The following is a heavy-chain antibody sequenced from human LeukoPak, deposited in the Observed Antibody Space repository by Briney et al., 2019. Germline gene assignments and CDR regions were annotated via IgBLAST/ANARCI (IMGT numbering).Heavy chain of an antibody. D-gene: IGHD1-26*01. V-gene: IGHV3-30-3*01. CDR2: ISYDGSNK. CDR3: AGVGATGLDY. CDR1: GFTFSSYA. J-gene: IGHJ4*02. Sequence: GGSLRLSCAASGFTFSSYAMHWVRQAPGKGLEWVAVISYDGSNKYYADSVKGRFTISRDNSKNTLYLQMNSLRAEDTAVYYCAGVGATGLDYWGQGTLVTVSS.